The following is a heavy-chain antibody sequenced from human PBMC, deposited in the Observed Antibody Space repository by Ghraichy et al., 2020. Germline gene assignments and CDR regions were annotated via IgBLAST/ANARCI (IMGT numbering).Heavy chain of an antibody. CDR3: AREGGGSSEHDH. D-gene: IGHD6-6*01. Sequence: GGSLRLSCAASGFTFSDYGMHWVRQAPGKGLQWVAAIWSDGGNMFYGDFVKGRFTIARDTSTNTLYLDLTRLRAEDTAIYYCAREGGGSSEHDHWGQGTLVTVSS. V-gene: IGHV3-33*01. J-gene: IGHJ4*02. CDR2: IWSDGGNM. CDR1: GFTFSDYG.